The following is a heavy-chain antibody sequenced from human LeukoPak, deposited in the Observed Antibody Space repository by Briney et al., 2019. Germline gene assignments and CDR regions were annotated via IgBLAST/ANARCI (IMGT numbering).Heavy chain of an antibody. V-gene: IGHV3-66*01. Sequence: PGGSLRLSCAASGFTVSSYYMPWVRQAPGKGLEWVSVIYSGDNTYYADSVKGRFTISRDNSKNTLYLQMNSLRVEDTAVYYCARKGQQRGWFDPWGQGTLVTVSS. CDR3: ARKGQQRGWFDP. D-gene: IGHD6-13*01. CDR2: IYSGDNT. CDR1: GFTVSSYY. J-gene: IGHJ5*02.